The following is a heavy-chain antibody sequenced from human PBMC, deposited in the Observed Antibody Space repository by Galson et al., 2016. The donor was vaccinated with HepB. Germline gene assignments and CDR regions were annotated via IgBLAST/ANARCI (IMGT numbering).Heavy chain of an antibody. J-gene: IGHJ4*02. CDR1: GFFFSGRA. D-gene: IGHD6-13*01. Sequence: SLRLSCAASGFFFSGRAMSWVRQAPGKGLEWVSGINRYGATTGYAASVKGRFTISRDNSNNTLYLQMNSLTTEDTAVYYCARLDTSSWFDYGSEPYYFDYWGQGTLVTVSS. V-gene: IGHV3-23*01. CDR2: INRYGATT. CDR3: ARLDTSSWFDYGSEPYYFDY.